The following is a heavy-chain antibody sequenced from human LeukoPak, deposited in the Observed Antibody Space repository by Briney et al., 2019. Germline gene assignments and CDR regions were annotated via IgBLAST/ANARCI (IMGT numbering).Heavy chain of an antibody. J-gene: IGHJ4*02. V-gene: IGHV1-8*01. CDR1: GYTFSSYD. Sequence: GASVKVSCKASGYTFSSYDITWVRQATGQGLEWMGWMNPNSGNTGYAKKFKGRVSMTRNSSISTAYMEVTSLRSEDTAVYYCARGYGNYGYWGQGTLVTVSS. CDR3: ARGYGNYGY. D-gene: IGHD4-11*01. CDR2: MNPNSGNT.